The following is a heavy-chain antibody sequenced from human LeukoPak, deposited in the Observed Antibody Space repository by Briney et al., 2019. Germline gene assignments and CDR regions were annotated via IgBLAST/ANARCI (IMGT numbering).Heavy chain of an antibody. D-gene: IGHD3-22*01. Sequence: KPSETLSLTCAVYGGSFSGYYWSWIRQPPGKGLEWIGEINHSGSTNYNPSLKSRVTISVDTSKNQFSLKLSSVTAADTAVYYCARTGGSGYYDSSGYNWFDPWGQGTLVTVSS. V-gene: IGHV4-34*01. CDR2: INHSGST. J-gene: IGHJ5*02. CDR1: GGSFSGYY. CDR3: ARTGGSGYYDSSGYNWFDP.